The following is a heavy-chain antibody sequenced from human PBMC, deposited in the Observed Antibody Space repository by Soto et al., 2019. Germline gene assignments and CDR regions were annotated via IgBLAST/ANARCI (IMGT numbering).Heavy chain of an antibody. CDR2: ISYDGSNK. D-gene: IGHD3-10*01. V-gene: IGHV3-30*18. J-gene: IGHJ4*02. CDR3: AKGLRSGPFDY. Sequence: QVQLVESGGGVVQPGRSLRLSCAASGFTFSSYGMHWVRQAPGKGLGWVAVISYDGSNKYYADSVKGRFTISRDNSKNTLYLQMNSLRAEDTAVYYCAKGLRSGPFDYWGQGTLVTVSS. CDR1: GFTFSSYG.